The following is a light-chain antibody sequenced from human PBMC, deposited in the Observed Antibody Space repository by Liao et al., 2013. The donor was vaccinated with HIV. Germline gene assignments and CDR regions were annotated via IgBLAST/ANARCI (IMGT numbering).Light chain of an antibody. CDR2: YNN. V-gene: IGLV3-21*04. Sequence: SYELTQSPSVSVAPGKTARISCGGDNIGSISVHWFQQKPGQAPVLVIYYNNDRPSGIPERFSGSNSGNTATLTITRVEAGDEADYYCQLWDSSSDLWVFGGGTKLTVL. CDR3: QLWDSSSDLWV. CDR1: NIGSIS. J-gene: IGLJ3*02.